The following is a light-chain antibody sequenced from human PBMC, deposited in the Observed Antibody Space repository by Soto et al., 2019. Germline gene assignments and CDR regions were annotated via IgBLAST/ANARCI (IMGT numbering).Light chain of an antibody. CDR1: QGIDMF. J-gene: IGKJ5*01. CDR3: QQYVNLPLT. V-gene: IGKV1-33*01. CDR2: DAS. Sequence: IRMTQSPSSFSASTGDRVTMTGQASQGIDMFLNWFQQKPGKAPKLLIYDASNLETGVPSRFSGSGSGSDFTFTINNLQPEDIATYYCQQYVNLPLTFGQGTRLEIK.